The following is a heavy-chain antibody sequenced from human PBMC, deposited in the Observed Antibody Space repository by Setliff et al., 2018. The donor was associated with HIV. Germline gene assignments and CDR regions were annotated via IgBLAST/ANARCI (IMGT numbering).Heavy chain of an antibody. Sequence: SCKASGFTFSSYAMSWVRQAPGKGLEWVSAISGSGGSTYYADSVKGRFTISRDNSKNTLYLQMNSLRAEDTAVYYCAKGCGGDLPYYYYYMDVWGKGTTVTVS. CDR3: AKGCGGDLPYYYYYMDV. D-gene: IGHD2-21*02. V-gene: IGHV3-23*01. J-gene: IGHJ6*03. CDR2: ISGSGGST. CDR1: GFTFSSYA.